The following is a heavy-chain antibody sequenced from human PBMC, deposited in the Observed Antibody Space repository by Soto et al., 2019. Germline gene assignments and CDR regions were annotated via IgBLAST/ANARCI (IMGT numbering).Heavy chain of an antibody. Sequence: QVQLQESGPGLVKPSETLSLTCTVSGGSVSSGSYYWSWIRQPPGKGLEWIGYIYYSGGTNYNPSLKSRVTISVDTSKNQFSLKLSSVTAADPAVYYSARESRDYYDSSGYYDDAFDIWGQGTMVTVSS. CDR3: ARESRDYYDSSGYYDDAFDI. CDR2: IYYSGGT. CDR1: GGSVSSGSYY. V-gene: IGHV4-61*01. J-gene: IGHJ3*02. D-gene: IGHD3-22*01.